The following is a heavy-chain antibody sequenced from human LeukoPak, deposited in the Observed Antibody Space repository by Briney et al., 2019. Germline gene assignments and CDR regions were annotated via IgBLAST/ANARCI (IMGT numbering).Heavy chain of an antibody. CDR2: IYYSGST. CDR3: ARGTKGPTLDY. V-gene: IGHV4-59*01. Sequence: SETLSLTCTVSGGSISSYYWSWIRQPPGKGLEWIGYIYYSGSTNYNPSLKSRVTISVDTSKNQFSLKLSSVTAADTAVYYCARGTKGPTLDYWGQGTLVTVSS. J-gene: IGHJ4*02. D-gene: IGHD2-8*01. CDR1: GGSISSYY.